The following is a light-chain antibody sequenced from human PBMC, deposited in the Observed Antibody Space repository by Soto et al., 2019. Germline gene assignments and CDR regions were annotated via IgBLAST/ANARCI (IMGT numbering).Light chain of an antibody. V-gene: IGLV3-21*02. CDR3: LVWDSRSEHYV. CDR2: DDS. Sequence: SYELTQSPSVSVAPGQTVSITCGGYNIGSKSVHWYQQKPGQAPVLVVYDDSDRRSGIPERFSGSNSGNTATLTITRVEAGDEADYHCLVWDSRSEHYVFGTGTTLTVL. J-gene: IGLJ1*01. CDR1: NIGSKS.